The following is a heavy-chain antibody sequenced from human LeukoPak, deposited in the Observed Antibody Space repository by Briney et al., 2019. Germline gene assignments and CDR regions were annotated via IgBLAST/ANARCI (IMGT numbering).Heavy chain of an antibody. J-gene: IGHJ4*02. CDR2: IYHSGST. V-gene: IGHV4-30-2*01. D-gene: IGHD3-22*01. Sequence: PSQTLSLTCTVSGVSISSGGYYWSWIRQPPGKGLEWIGYIYHSGSTYYNPSLKSRVTISVDRSKNQFSLKLSSVTAADTAVYYCARGVDRSRWGQGTLVTVSS. CDR1: GVSISSGGYY. CDR3: ARGVDRSR.